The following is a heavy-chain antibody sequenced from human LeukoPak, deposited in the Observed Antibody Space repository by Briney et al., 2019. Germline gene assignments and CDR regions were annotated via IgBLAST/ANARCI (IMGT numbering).Heavy chain of an antibody. J-gene: IGHJ3*02. CDR1: GGSISSGDYY. CDR2: IYYSGST. V-gene: IGHV4-61*08. D-gene: IGHD1-26*01. CDR3: ARSSGSYSGDAFDI. Sequence: SETLSLTCTVSGGSISSGDYYWSWIRQPPGKGLEWIGYIYYSGSTNYNPSLKSRVTISVDTSKNQFSLKLSSVTAADTAVYYCARSSGSYSGDAFDIWGQGTMVTVSS.